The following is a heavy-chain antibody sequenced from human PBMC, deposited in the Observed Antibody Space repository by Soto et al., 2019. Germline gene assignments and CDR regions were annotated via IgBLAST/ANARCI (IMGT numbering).Heavy chain of an antibody. CDR2: IHYSGST. D-gene: IGHD3-10*01. J-gene: IGHJ4*02. CDR3: ARGTFDIRRGYYFDY. CDR1: GGSISSGGYY. V-gene: IGHV4-31*03. Sequence: QVQLQESGPGLVKPSQTLSLTCTVSGGSISSGGYYWSWIRQHPGKGLEWIGYIHYSGSTYYNPYLKSRVTISVDTSKNQFSLKLSSVTAADTAVYYCARGTFDIRRGYYFDYWGQGTLVTVSS.